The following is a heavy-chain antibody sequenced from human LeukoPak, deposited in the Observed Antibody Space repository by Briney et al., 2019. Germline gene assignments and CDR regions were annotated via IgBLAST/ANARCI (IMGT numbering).Heavy chain of an antibody. Sequence: SETLSLTCTVSGGSIGSYYWSWIRQPPGKGLEWIGYIYNSGSTNYSPSLKSRVSISVDTPKNQFSLKLSSVTAADTAVYYCARPSRDGYRHTFDYWGQGILVTVSS. CDR2: IYNSGST. V-gene: IGHV4-59*01. CDR1: GGSIGSYY. D-gene: IGHD5-24*01. J-gene: IGHJ4*02. CDR3: ARPSRDGYRHTFDY.